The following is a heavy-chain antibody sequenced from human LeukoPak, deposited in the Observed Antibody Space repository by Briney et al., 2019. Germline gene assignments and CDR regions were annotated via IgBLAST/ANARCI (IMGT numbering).Heavy chain of an antibody. Sequence: PSETLSLTCTVSGGSISSYYWSWIRQPPGKGLEWIGYIFYSGSTNYNPSLKSRVTISVDPSKNQFSLKLSSVTAADTAVYYCARGEWDLLFDYWGQGTLVTVSS. CDR2: IFYSGST. CDR3: ARGEWDLLFDY. V-gene: IGHV4-59*01. J-gene: IGHJ4*02. D-gene: IGHD1-26*01. CDR1: GGSISSYY.